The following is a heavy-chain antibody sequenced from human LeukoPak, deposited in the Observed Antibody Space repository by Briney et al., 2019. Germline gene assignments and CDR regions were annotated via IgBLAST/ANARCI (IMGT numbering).Heavy chain of an antibody. V-gene: IGHV3-21*04. CDR2: ISIGGTYI. Sequence: NPGGSLRLSCAASGFTFSGYGMFWVRQAPGKGLEWISSISIGGTYIYYADSVKGRFTISRDNSKNTLYLQMNSLRAEDTAVYYCAKENGGNFDYWGQGTLVTVSS. J-gene: IGHJ4*02. D-gene: IGHD2-15*01. CDR3: AKENGGNFDY. CDR1: GFTFSGYG.